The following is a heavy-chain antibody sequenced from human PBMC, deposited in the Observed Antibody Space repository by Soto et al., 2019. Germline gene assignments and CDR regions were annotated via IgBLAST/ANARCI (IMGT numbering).Heavy chain of an antibody. D-gene: IGHD6-13*01. CDR3: ASSSSSWYPFDP. V-gene: IGHV5-51*01. CDR1: GYIFTSYW. J-gene: IGHJ5*02. Sequence: PGESLRISCKGSGYIFTSYWIGWVLQMPGKGLEWMGIIYPGDSDTRYSPSFQGQVTISADKSISTAYLQWSSLKASDTAMYYCASSSSSWYPFDPWGQGTLVTVSS. CDR2: IYPGDSDT.